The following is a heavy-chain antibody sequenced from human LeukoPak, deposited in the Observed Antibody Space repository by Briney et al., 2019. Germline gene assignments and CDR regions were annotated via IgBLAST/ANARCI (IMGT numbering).Heavy chain of an antibody. Sequence: GGSLRLSCVASGFTVSSNYMSWVRQAPGKGLEWVSVIYSGGSTYYADSVKGRFTISRDNSKNTLCLQMNSLRAEDTAVYYCASGSGSYRTPYYYMDVWGTGTTVTVSS. J-gene: IGHJ6*03. CDR1: GFTVSSNY. CDR3: ASGSGSYRTPYYYMDV. V-gene: IGHV3-53*01. CDR2: IYSGGST. D-gene: IGHD3-10*01.